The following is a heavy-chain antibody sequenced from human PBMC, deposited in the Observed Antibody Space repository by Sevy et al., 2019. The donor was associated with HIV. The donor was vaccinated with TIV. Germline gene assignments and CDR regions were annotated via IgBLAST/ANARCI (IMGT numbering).Heavy chain of an antibody. D-gene: IGHD3-22*01. Sequence: ASVKVSCKASGYTFTSYGISWVRQAPGQGLEWMGWISAYNGNTNYAQKLQGRVTMTTDTSTSTAYMELRSLRSDDTAVYYCARTYYHSSGYYYVDYYYGMDVWGQGTTVTVSS. J-gene: IGHJ6*02. CDR2: ISAYNGNT. CDR3: ARTYYHSSGYYYVDYYYGMDV. CDR1: GYTFTSYG. V-gene: IGHV1-18*01.